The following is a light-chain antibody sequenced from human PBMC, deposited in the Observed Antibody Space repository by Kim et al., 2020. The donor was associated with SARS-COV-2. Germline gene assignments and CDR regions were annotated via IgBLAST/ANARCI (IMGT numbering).Light chain of an antibody. Sequence: EIVLTQSPATLSLSPGERATLSCRASQSVCTYLAWYPQMPGQALRLLIYDVSNRPTDIPARFSGSGSGTDFTLTISSLEPEDSAVYYCHKRTNGPPGYTLGQGTKRDI. CDR2: DVS. V-gene: IGKV3-11*01. J-gene: IGKJ2*01. CDR1: QSVCTY. CDR3: HKRTNGPPGYT.